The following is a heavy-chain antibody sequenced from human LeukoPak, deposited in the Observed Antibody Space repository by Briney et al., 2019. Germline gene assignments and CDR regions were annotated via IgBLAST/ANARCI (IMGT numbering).Heavy chain of an antibody. CDR3: AREPSYYDSVGPFDS. D-gene: IGHD3-22*01. CDR2: ISSSSSYI. J-gene: IGHJ4*02. V-gene: IGHV3-21*01. CDR1: GFTFSSYS. Sequence: GGSLRLSCAASGFTFSSYSMNWVRQAPGKGLEWVSSISSSSSYIYYADSVKGRFTISRDNAKNSLYLQMNSLRAEDTAVYYCAREPSYYDSVGPFDSWGQGTLVTVSS.